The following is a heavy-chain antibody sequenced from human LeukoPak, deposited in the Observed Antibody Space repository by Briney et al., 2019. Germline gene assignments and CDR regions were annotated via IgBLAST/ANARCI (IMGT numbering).Heavy chain of an antibody. Sequence: SDTLSLTCTVSGRSISSYYWIWIRQPPGKALEWIGYIYYGGSTNYNPSLKSRVTISVDTSKNQFSLKLSSVTAADTAVYYCARDPGWFDPWGQGTLVTVSS. D-gene: IGHD3-10*01. CDR1: GRSISSYY. J-gene: IGHJ5*02. V-gene: IGHV4-59*01. CDR3: ARDPGWFDP. CDR2: IYYGGST.